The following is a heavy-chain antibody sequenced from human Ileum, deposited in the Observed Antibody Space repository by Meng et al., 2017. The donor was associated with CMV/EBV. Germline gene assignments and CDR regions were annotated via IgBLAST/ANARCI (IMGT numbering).Heavy chain of an antibody. J-gene: IGHJ5*02. Sequence: SHYWGWIRQTPGKCLEWIGSIYYSGNTYSHPSLKSRVSIALDTSKNQFSLKLNSVAAADTAVYYCARGSTFYDFWSAFLTTTNYFDPWGQGTLVTVSS. CDR1: SHY. V-gene: IGHV4-39*07. D-gene: IGHD3-3*01. CDR3: ARGSTFYDFWSAFLTTTNYFDP. CDR2: IYYSGNT.